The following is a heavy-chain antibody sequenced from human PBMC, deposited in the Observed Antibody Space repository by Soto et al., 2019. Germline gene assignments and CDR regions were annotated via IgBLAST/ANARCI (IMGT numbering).Heavy chain of an antibody. CDR2: INTRGETR. CDR1: GFTFSDYY. Sequence: QVHLVESGGGLVQPGESLRLSCAASGFTFSDYYMNWIRQAPGQGLEWLSFINTRGETRYIADSIRGRFTFSRDNARRSLYLQMNSLRAEDTAVYYCARSGIPLIEILHYWGHGTLVTVSS. D-gene: IGHD1-1*01. V-gene: IGHV3-11*01. CDR3: ARSGIPLIEILHY. J-gene: IGHJ4*01.